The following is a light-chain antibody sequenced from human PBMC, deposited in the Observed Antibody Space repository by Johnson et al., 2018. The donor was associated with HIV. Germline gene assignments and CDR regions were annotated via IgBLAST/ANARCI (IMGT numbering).Light chain of an antibody. CDR1: SSTIGNNY. CDR2: KND. J-gene: IGLJ1*01. Sequence: QSVLTQPPSVSAAPGQKVTISCSGSSSTIGNNYVSWYQLLPGTAPKLLIYKNDKRPSGIPDRFSGSKSGTSATLGIAGLHTRDEADYYCGTWDTSLTTGGVFGTGTKVTVL. V-gene: IGLV1-51*02. CDR3: GTWDTSLTTGGV.